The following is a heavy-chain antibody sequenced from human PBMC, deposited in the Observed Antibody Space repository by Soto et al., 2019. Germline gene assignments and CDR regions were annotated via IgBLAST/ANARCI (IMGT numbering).Heavy chain of an antibody. Sequence: LSLTCTVSGGSISSYYWSWIRQPPGKGLEWIGYIYYSGSTNYNPSLKSRVTISVDTSKNQFSLKLSSVTAADTAVYYCARSYGSSSFFVLDNWFDPWGQGTLVTVSS. J-gene: IGHJ5*02. CDR3: ARSYGSSSFFVLDNWFDP. D-gene: IGHD6-6*01. CDR2: IYYSGST. V-gene: IGHV4-59*08. CDR1: GGSISSYY.